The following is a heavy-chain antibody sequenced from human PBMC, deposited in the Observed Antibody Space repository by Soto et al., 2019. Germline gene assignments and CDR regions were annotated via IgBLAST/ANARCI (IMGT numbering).Heavy chain of an antibody. D-gene: IGHD4-17*01. CDR3: ATYGDYSTIYYYYGMDV. CDR2: IIPIFGTA. CDR1: GGTFSSYA. J-gene: IGHJ6*02. V-gene: IGHV1-69*13. Sequence: SGKVSCKASGGTFSSYAISWVRQAPGQGLEWMGGIIPIFGTANYAQKFQGRVTITADESTSTAYMELSSLRSEDTAVYYCATYGDYSTIYYYYGMDVWGQGTTVTVSS.